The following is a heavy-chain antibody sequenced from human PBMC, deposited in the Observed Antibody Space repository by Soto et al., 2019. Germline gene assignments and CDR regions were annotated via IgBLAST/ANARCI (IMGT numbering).Heavy chain of an antibody. CDR1: GFTFSIYR. CDR3: GRDRGAFYYVFMDV. J-gene: IGHJ6*03. Sequence: EGQLVESGGGLVQPGGSLRLSCAASGFTFSIYRMNWVRQAPGKGLEWGSYISTSSDSMYYADSVKGRFTISRDNAKNSLYLKMNSLRAEDTAVYYCGRDRGAFYYVFMDVWGKGTTVTVSS. V-gene: IGHV3-48*01. D-gene: IGHD3-10*02. CDR2: ISTSSDSM.